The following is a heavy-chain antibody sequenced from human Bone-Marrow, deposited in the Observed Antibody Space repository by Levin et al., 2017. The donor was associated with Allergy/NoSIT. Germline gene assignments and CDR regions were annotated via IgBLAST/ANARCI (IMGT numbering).Heavy chain of an antibody. D-gene: IGHD6-13*01. CDR2: ISGSGGST. Sequence: GGSLRLSCAASGFTFSSYAMSWVRQAPGKGLEWVSAISGSGGSTYYADSVKGRFTISRDNSKNTLYLQMNSLRAEDTAVYYCAKDGPYSSSWLDYYYYMDVWGKGTTVTVSS. CDR1: GFTFSSYA. J-gene: IGHJ6*03. CDR3: AKDGPYSSSWLDYYYYMDV. V-gene: IGHV3-23*01.